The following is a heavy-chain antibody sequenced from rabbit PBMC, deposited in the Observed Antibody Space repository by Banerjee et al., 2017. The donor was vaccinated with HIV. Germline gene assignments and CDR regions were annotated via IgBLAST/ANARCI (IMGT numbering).Heavy chain of an antibody. CDR1: GIDFSSYG. J-gene: IGHJ4*01. CDR2: IYPDYGST. Sequence: QSLEESGGDLVTLGGSLKLSCKASGIDFSSYGISWVRQAPGKGLEWIAYIYPDYGSTDYASWVNGRFTISLDNAQNTVFLQMTSLTAADTATYFCVSYDDYGDRNLWGPGTLVTV. V-gene: IGHV1S7*01. CDR3: VSYDDYGDRNL. D-gene: IGHD2-1*01.